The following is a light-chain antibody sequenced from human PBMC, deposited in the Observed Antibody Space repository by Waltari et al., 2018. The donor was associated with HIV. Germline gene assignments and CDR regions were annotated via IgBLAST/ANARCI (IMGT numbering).Light chain of an antibody. Sequence: QSALTQPASVSGSPGQSITISCTGTSSDVGGYNYVSWYQHHPGQAPKLLIYEVSNLPSVVSNRFSGSTADYTAPLTSSGLQAEEEAHYYGSSYTSDYPYVFGSGTEVTGL. V-gene: IGLV2-14*01. CDR2: EVS. CDR1: SSDVGGYNY. CDR3: SSYTSDYPYV. J-gene: IGLJ1*01.